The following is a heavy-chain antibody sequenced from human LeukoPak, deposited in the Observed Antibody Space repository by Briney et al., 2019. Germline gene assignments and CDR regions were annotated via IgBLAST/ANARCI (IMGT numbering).Heavy chain of an antibody. CDR2: IYYSGST. CDR3: ARAPIRWYFDL. J-gene: IGHJ2*01. Sequence: SETLSLTCTVSGGSISSGGYYWSWIRQHPGKGLEWIGYIYYSGSTYYNPSLKSRVTISVDTSKNQSSLKLSSVTAADTAVYYCARAPIRWYFDLWGRGTLVTVSS. CDR1: GGSISSGGYY. V-gene: IGHV4-31*03. D-gene: IGHD3-3*02.